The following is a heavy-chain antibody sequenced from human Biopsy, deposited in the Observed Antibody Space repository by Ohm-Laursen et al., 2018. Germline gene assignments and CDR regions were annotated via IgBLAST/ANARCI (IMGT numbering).Heavy chain of an antibody. CDR3: ARDSRNKFDL. J-gene: IGHJ5*02. D-gene: IGHD1/OR15-1a*01. V-gene: IGHV1-2*02. Sequence: SVKVSCKASGYTFTGYYMHWVRQAPGQGLEWMGWINPNSGVTNYAQRFQGRVTMTRDTSISTAYMELRSLRSDDTAMYYCARDSRNKFDLWGQGTLVSVSA. CDR2: INPNSGVT. CDR1: GYTFTGYY.